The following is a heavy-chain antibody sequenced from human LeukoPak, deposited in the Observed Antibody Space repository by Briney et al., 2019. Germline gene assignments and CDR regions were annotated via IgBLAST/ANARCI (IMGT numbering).Heavy chain of an antibody. V-gene: IGHV4-39*07. D-gene: IGHD5-18*01. CDR2: IYYSGST. Sequence: SETLSLTCTVSGGSISSSSYYWGWIRQPPGKGLEWIGSIYYSGSTHYNPSLKSRVTISVDTSKNQFSLKLSSVTAADTAVYYCARGGYSYGFRWFDPWGQGTLVTVSS. CDR1: GGSISSSSYY. J-gene: IGHJ5*02. CDR3: ARGGYSYGFRWFDP.